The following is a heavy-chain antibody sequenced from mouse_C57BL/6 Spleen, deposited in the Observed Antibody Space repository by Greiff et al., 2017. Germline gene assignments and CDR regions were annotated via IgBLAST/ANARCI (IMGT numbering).Heavy chain of an antibody. CDR3: ARAKAYYSNYDYAMDY. CDR2: INPNNGGT. J-gene: IGHJ4*01. Sequence: EVKLQQSGPELVKPGASVKISCKASGYTFTDYYMNWVKQSHGKSLEWIGDINPNNGGTSYNQKFKGKATLTVDKSSSTAYMALRSLTSEDSAAYYCARAKAYYSNYDYAMDYWGKGTSVTVSS. D-gene: IGHD2-5*01. CDR1: GYTFTDYY. V-gene: IGHV1-26*01.